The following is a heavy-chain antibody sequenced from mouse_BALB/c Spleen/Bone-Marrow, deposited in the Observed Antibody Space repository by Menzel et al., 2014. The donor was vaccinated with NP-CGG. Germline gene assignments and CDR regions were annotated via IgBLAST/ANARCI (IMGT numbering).Heavy chain of an antibody. CDR3: ARRDGYDSYFDY. D-gene: IGHD2-2*01. Sequence: LMESGAELVKPGASVKISCKASGYTFTDYNMDWVKQSHGKSLEWIGDINPNYDSTSYNQKFKGKATLTVDKSSSTTYMELRSLTSEDTAVYYCARRDGYDSYFDYWGQGTTLTVSS. V-gene: IGHV1-18*01. CDR1: GYTFTDYN. J-gene: IGHJ2*01. CDR2: INPNYDST.